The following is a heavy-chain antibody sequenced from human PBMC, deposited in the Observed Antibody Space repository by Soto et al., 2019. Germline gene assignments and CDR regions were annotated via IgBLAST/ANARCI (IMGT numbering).Heavy chain of an antibody. CDR1: GADISTYS. J-gene: IGHJ6*02. CDR3: ARYREAGYNFYYGMDV. Sequence: PSETLSLTCIVSGADISTYSWTWIRQPAGKGLEWIGRIYTSASINYNPSLRGRVTLSVDTSTNQVSLKLASVTAADTAVYYCARYREAGYNFYYGMDVWGQGTMVTVSS. CDR2: IYTSASI. V-gene: IGHV4-4*07. D-gene: IGHD6-19*01.